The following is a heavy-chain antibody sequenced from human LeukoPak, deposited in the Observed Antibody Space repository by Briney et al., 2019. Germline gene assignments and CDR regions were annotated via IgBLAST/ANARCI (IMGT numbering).Heavy chain of an antibody. CDR2: IGDGGDNT. CDR3: ARHWPGSYYFGMDV. V-gene: IGHV3-23*01. Sequence: PGGSLRLSCAGSGFTFSSYAMSWVRQAPGKGLEWVSAIGDGGDNTHYADSVKGRFTISRDNSKNTLYLQMNSLTAEDTAVYYCARHWPGSYYFGMDVWGQGTTVTVSS. CDR1: GFTFSSYA. J-gene: IGHJ6*02.